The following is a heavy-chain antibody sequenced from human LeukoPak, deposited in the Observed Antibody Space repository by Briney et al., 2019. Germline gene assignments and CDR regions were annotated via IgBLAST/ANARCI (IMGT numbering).Heavy chain of an antibody. CDR3: ARKRTGAYYYYYMDV. Sequence: GSLRLSCAASGFTFSSYSMNWVRQAPGKGLEWVSYISSSSSTIYYADSVKGRFTISRDNDKNSLYLQINSLRAEDTAVYYCARKRTGAYYYYYMDVWGKGTTVTVSS. J-gene: IGHJ6*03. D-gene: IGHD1-1*01. CDR1: GFTFSSYS. CDR2: ISSSSSTI. V-gene: IGHV3-48*04.